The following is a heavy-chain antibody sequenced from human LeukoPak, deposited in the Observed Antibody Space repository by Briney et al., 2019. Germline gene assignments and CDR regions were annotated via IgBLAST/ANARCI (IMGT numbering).Heavy chain of an antibody. Sequence: GGSLRLSCAASGFTFSDYYMIWIRQAPGKGLQWVSYISSSNTYTNYADFVRGRFTISRDNAKNSLYLQMNSLRAEDTAVYYCARAATGTVNFDFWGQGTLVTVSS. CDR2: ISSSNTYT. D-gene: IGHD6-13*01. CDR1: GFTFSDYY. J-gene: IGHJ4*02. CDR3: ARAATGTVNFDF. V-gene: IGHV3-11*05.